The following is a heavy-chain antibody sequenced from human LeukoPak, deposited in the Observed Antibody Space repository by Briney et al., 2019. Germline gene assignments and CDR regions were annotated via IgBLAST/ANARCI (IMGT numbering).Heavy chain of an antibody. V-gene: IGHV3-21*01. D-gene: IGHD5-18*01. Sequence: GGSLRLSCAASGFTFSSYSMNWVRQAPGKGLEWVSSISSSSSYIYYADSVKGRFTISRDNAKNSLYLQMNSLRAEDTAVYYCARAQYSYGHPRKYYFDYWGQGTLVTVSS. CDR3: ARAQYSYGHPRKYYFDY. CDR1: GFTFSSYS. J-gene: IGHJ4*02. CDR2: ISSSSSYI.